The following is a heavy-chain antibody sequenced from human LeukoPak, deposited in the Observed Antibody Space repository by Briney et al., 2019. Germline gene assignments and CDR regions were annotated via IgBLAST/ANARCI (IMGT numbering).Heavy chain of an antibody. CDR2: IYSGGST. J-gene: IGHJ5*02. Sequence: GGSLRLSCAASGFTVSSNYMSWVRQAPGKGLEWVSVIYSGGSTYYADSVKGRFTISRDNSKNTLYLQMNSLRAEDTAVYYCAKELGDILTPNWFDPWGQGTLVTVSS. D-gene: IGHD3-9*01. V-gene: IGHV3-66*01. CDR1: GFTVSSNY. CDR3: AKELGDILTPNWFDP.